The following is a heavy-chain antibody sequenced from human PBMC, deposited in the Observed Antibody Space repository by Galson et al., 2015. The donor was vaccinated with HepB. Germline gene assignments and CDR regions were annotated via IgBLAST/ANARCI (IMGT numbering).Heavy chain of an antibody. CDR1: GHSFTSYW. V-gene: IGHV5-51*01. CDR3: ARPPWGSPPRGPQP. Sequence: QSGAEVKKPGESLKISCKDSGHSFTSYWIGWVRQMPGKGLEWMGIIHPGDSETRYSPTFQGQITISADKAVSTAYLQWSSLRASATAIYYCARPPWGSPPRGPQPWGQGTLVTVSS. D-gene: IGHD7-27*01. CDR2: IHPGDSET. J-gene: IGHJ5*02.